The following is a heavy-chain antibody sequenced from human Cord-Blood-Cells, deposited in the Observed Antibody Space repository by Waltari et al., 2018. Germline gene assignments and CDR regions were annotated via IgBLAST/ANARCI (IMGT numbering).Heavy chain of an antibody. Sequence: QVTLKESGPVLVKPTETLTLPCTVSGFSPSNARMGVSWIRQPPGKALEWLAHIFSNDEKSYSTSLKSRLTISKDTSKSQVVLTMTNMDPVDTATYYWARRSYSGSYYNWFDPWGQGTLVTVSS. CDR3: ARRSYSGSYYNWFDP. D-gene: IGHD1-26*01. CDR1: GFSPSNARMG. CDR2: IFSNDEK. J-gene: IGHJ5*02. V-gene: IGHV2-26*01.